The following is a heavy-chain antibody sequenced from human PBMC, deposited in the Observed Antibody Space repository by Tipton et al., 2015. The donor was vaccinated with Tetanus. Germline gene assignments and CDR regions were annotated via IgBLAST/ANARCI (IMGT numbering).Heavy chain of an antibody. CDR1: GGSISSNY. J-gene: IGHJ4*02. CDR2: IYTSGST. D-gene: IGHD3-10*01. V-gene: IGHV4-4*07. Sequence: TLSLTCTVSGGSISSNYWSWIRQPAGKGLEWIGRIYTSGSTDYNPSLKSRVTMSLDTSKNQFSLKLSSVTAADTAIYYCVRSYAGSYPYWGQGILVTVSS. CDR3: VRSYAGSYPY.